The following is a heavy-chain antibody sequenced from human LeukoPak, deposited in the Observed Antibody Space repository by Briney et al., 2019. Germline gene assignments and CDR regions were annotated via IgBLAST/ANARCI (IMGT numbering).Heavy chain of an antibody. CDR3: AGRSFYTSFDS. CDR2: IYYSGST. J-gene: IGHJ4*02. Sequence: SETLSLTCTVSGGSISSSSYDWAWIRQPPGKGLEWIGIIYYSGSTYYNPSLRGRVTISVDTSKNQFSLKLSSVTAADTAVYYCAGRSFYTSFDSWGQGTLVTVSS. CDR1: GGSISSSSYD. V-gene: IGHV4-39*01. D-gene: IGHD3-10*01.